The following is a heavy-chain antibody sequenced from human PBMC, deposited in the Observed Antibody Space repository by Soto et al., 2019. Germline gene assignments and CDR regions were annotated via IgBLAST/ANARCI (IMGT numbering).Heavy chain of an antibody. D-gene: IGHD2-2*02. Sequence: QVQLVQSGAEVKKPGASVKVSCKASGYTFTSYDINWVRQATGQGLEWMGWMNPNSGNTGYAPKFQGRVTMTRNTTISTAYMELSSLRSEATAVYYCARVVYCSSTSCYRVGNYWGQGTLVTVSS. CDR1: GYTFTSYD. CDR3: ARVVYCSSTSCYRVGNY. CDR2: MNPNSGNT. V-gene: IGHV1-8*01. J-gene: IGHJ4*02.